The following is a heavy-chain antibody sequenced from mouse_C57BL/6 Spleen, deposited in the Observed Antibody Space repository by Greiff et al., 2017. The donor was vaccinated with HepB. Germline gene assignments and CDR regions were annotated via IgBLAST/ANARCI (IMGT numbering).Heavy chain of an antibody. CDR1: GYTFTDYN. V-gene: IGHV1-22*01. D-gene: IGHD6-1*01. Sequence: VQLQQSGPELVKPGASVTMSCKASGYTFTDYNMHWVKQRHGKSLEWIGYINPNNGGTSYNQKFTGKATLTVNKSSSTAYMTLRSLTSEDSAVYYCARSSRQRGGYYYAMDYWGQGTSVTVSS. CDR2: INPNNGGT. CDR3: ARSSRQRGGYYYAMDY. J-gene: IGHJ4*01.